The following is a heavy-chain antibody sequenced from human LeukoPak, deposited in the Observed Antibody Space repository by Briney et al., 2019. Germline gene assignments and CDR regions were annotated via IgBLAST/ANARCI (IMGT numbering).Heavy chain of an antibody. V-gene: IGHV1-18*01. CDR2: ISAYKGNT. J-gene: IGHJ5*02. CDR1: GFTFTGYG. D-gene: IGHD3-10*01. CDR3: ARDRDITTVRGRRFDP. Sequence: ASVKVSCKASGFTFTGYGISWVRRAPGQGLEWIGWISAYKGNTNQTQKLQGRVTTTTDTSTSTAYMELRSLRSDHTAVYYCARDRDITTVRGRRFDPWGQGSLVSVS.